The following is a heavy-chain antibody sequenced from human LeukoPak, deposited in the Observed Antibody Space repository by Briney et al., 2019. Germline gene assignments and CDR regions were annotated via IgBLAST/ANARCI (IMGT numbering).Heavy chain of an antibody. J-gene: IGHJ5*02. CDR2: IRYDGSNK. D-gene: IGHD6-13*01. V-gene: IGHV3-30*02. Sequence: PGGSLRPSCAASGFTFSSYGMHWVRQAPGKGLEWVAFIRYDGSNKYYADSVKGRFTISRDNSKNTLYLQMNSLRAEDTAVYYCANPFIAAAGGNPAWGQGTLVTVSS. CDR3: ANPFIAAAGGNPA. CDR1: GFTFSSYG.